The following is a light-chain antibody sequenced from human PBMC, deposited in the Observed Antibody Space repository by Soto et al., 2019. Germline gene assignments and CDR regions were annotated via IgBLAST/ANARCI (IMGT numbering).Light chain of an antibody. CDR3: PTSASSSSYV. J-gene: IGLJ1*01. CDR2: EVN. CDR1: SSDFGAYDY. Sequence: QSALPQPAALSGSPGRTITITCTGASSDFGAYDYVSWLQQHPGKAPKLMISEVNNRTSGASNRFSGSKSGNTAYLTISGLQVEDEAEKYSPTSASSSSYVFGTGTNVT. V-gene: IGLV2-14*01.